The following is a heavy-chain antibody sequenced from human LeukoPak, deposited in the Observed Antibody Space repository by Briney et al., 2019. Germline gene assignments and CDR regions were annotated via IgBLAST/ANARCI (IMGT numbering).Heavy chain of an antibody. V-gene: IGHV3-72*01. CDR3: VASIISPSNY. Sequence: PGGSLRLSCATSGFTFNEHYLGWVRQAPGKGLEWVGRTKNRANSYTTEYAAPVKGRFTISRDDSKNSLRLQMNSLKTEDTAIYYCVASIISPSNYWGLGTLVTVSS. D-gene: IGHD3-10*01. J-gene: IGHJ4*02. CDR1: GFTFNEHY. CDR2: TKNRANSYTT.